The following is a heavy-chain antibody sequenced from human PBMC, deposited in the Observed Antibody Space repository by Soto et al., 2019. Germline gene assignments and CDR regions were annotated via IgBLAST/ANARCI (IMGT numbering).Heavy chain of an antibody. CDR3: ARRYLLWFEELSANRFDP. Sequence: QVQLVESGGGWVKPGGSLRLSCAAAGFTFSDYYTSWFRQAPGNGLEWVSYIGSSSSYTNYADSVKGRFTNSRNNAKNSMYLQMNSLRAEDTAVYYCARRYLLWFEELSANRFDPWGQGTLVTVSS. CDR1: GFTFSDYY. D-gene: IGHD3-10*01. V-gene: IGHV3-11*05. J-gene: IGHJ5*02. CDR2: IGSSSSYT.